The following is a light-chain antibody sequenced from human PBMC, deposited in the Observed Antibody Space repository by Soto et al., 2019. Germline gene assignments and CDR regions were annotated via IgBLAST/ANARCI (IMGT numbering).Light chain of an antibody. Sequence: EIVLTQSPDTLSLSPGEGATLSCRASQSVTNSYLAWYQQKPGQAPRLLIYGASSRATGIPDRFSGSGSGTDFTLTINRLEPEDFAVYYCQQYGSSITFGQGTRLEIK. CDR2: GAS. CDR3: QQYGSSIT. V-gene: IGKV3-20*01. J-gene: IGKJ5*01. CDR1: QSVTNSY.